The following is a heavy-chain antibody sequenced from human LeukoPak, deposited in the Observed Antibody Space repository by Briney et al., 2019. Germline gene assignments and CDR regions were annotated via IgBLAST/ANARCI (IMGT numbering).Heavy chain of an antibody. Sequence: PGGSLRLSCAASGFTFDDYGMSWVRQAPGKGLEWVSGINWNGGSTGYADSVKGRFTISRDNAENSLYLQMNSLRAEDTALYYCARLGVGATRDAFDIWGQGTMVTVSS. CDR2: INWNGGST. J-gene: IGHJ3*02. V-gene: IGHV3-20*04. CDR1: GFTFDDYG. D-gene: IGHD1-26*01. CDR3: ARLGVGATRDAFDI.